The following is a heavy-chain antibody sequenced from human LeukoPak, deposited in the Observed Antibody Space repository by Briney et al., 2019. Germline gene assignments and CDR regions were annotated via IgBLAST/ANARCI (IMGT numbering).Heavy chain of an antibody. CDR2: VSASDGGT. CDR1: GFTFSSCA. J-gene: IGHJ4*02. V-gene: IGHV3-23*01. D-gene: IGHD3-3*01. CDR3: AKASGEWLLSPFDY. Sequence: PAGSLRLSRAASGFTFSSCAMSWVRQAPGRGREWVSTVSASDGGTYYADSVKGRFTISRDISKNTPYLQMNSLRAEDTAVYYCAKASGEWLLSPFDYWGQGTLVTVSS.